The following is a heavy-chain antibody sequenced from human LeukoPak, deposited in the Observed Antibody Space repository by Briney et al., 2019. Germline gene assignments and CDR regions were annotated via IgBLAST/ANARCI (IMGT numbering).Heavy chain of an antibody. Sequence: PSETLSLSCTVSAGSISSYYWSWIRQPPGKGLEWIGYIYYSGSTNYNPSLKSRVTISVDTSKNQFSLKLSSVTAAEMAVYYCAARGAAAGKSDYWGQGTLVNVSS. D-gene: IGHD6-13*01. CDR2: IYYSGST. CDR1: AGSISSYY. CDR3: AARGAAAGKSDY. V-gene: IGHV4-59*01. J-gene: IGHJ4*02.